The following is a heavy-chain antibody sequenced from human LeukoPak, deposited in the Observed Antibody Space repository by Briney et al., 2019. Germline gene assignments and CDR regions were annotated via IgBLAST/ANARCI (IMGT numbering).Heavy chain of an antibody. CDR2: ISRGSSYI. J-gene: IGHJ4*02. CDR3: ASSDYGDYSYYFDY. D-gene: IGHD4-17*01. V-gene: IGHV3-21*01. Sequence: GGSLRLSCAASGFTFGTYNMNWVRQAPGKGLEWVSSISRGSSYIYYADSVKGRFTISRDNAKNSLFLQMNSLRAGDTAVYYCASSDYGDYSYYFDYWGQGTLVTVSS. CDR1: GFTFGTYN.